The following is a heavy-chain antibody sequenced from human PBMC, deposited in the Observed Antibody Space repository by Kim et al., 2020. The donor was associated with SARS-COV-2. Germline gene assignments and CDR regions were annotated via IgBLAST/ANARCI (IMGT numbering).Heavy chain of an antibody. CDR1: GFTFSSYA. Sequence: GGSLRLSCAASGFTFSSYAMSWVRQAPGKGLEWVSAISGSGGSTYYADSVKGRFTISRDNSKNTLYLQMNSLRAEDTAVYYCAKDYLRYCSGGSCYSLGLFDYWGQGTLVTVSS. J-gene: IGHJ4*02. D-gene: IGHD2-15*01. V-gene: IGHV3-23*01. CDR3: AKDYLRYCSGGSCYSLGLFDY. CDR2: ISGSGGST.